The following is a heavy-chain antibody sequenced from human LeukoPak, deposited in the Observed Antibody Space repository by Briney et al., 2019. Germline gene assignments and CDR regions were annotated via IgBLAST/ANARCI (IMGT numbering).Heavy chain of an antibody. J-gene: IGHJ4*02. Sequence: GGSLRLSCAASGFTFDSYAMNWVRQAPGKGLEWVSVISSATGRTYYADSVKGRFTISRDNSKNTLYLQMNSLRAEDTAVYYCAPPRFFDYWGQGTLVTVSS. CDR1: GFTFDSYA. CDR2: ISSATGRT. V-gene: IGHV3-23*01. CDR3: APPRFFDY.